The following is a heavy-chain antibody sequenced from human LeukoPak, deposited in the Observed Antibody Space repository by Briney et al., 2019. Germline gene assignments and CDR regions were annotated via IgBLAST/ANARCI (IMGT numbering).Heavy chain of an antibody. CDR1: GFTFSSYA. CDR2: ISGSGGST. D-gene: IGHD4-17*01. V-gene: IGHV3-23*01. CDR3: AKPAGMTTVSNRHFDY. Sequence: GGSLRLSCAASGFTFSSYAMSWVRQAPGEGLEWVSAISGSGGSTYYADSVKGRFTISRDNSKNTLYLQMNSLRAEDTAVYYCAKPAGMTTVSNRHFDYWGQGTLVTVSS. J-gene: IGHJ4*02.